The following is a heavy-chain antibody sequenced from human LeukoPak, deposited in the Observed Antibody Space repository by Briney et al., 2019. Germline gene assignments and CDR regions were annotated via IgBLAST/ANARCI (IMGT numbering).Heavy chain of an antibody. J-gene: IGHJ4*02. CDR2: ISYDGSNK. D-gene: IGHD6-13*01. Sequence: GRSLRLSCTASGFNFSNYVMHWVRQAPGKGLEWVAVISYDGSNKYYADSVKGRFTISRDNSKNTLYLQMNSLRAEDTAVYYCARDRTAAGTWDFDYWGQGTLVTVSS. CDR1: GFNFSNYV. CDR3: ARDRTAAGTWDFDY. V-gene: IGHV3-30*04.